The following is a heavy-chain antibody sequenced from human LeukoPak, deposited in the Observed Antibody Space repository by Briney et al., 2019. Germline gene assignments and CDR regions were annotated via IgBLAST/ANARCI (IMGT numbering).Heavy chain of an antibody. J-gene: IGHJ5*02. CDR2: IYYSGST. D-gene: IGHD2-2*01. CDR3: ARGLDCSSTSCYPLNWFDP. CDR1: GGSISSSSYY. Sequence: KASETLSLTCTVSGGSISSSSYYWGWIRQPPGKGLEWIGSIYYSGSTYYNPPLKSRVTISVDTSKNQFSLKLSSVTAADTAVYYCARGLDCSSTSCYPLNWFDPWGQGTLVTVSS. V-gene: IGHV4-39*07.